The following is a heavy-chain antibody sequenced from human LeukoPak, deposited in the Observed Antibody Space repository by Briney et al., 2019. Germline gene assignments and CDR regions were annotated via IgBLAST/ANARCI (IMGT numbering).Heavy chain of an antibody. V-gene: IGHV3-21*01. D-gene: IGHD3-22*01. CDR2: ISSSSSYI. J-gene: IGHJ4*02. CDR1: GFTFSSYS. CDR3: ARATGTSSGYSDY. Sequence: GGSLRLSCAASGFTFSSYSMNWVRQAPGKGLEWVSSISSSSSYIYYADSVKGRFTISRDNAKNSLYLQMNSLRAEDTAVYYCARATGTSSGYSDYWGQGTLVTVSS.